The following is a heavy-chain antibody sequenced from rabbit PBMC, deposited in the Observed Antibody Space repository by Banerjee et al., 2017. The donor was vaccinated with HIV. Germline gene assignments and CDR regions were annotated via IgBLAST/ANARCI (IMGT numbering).Heavy chain of an antibody. Sequence: QEQLEESGGDLVKPEGSLTLTCTASGFSFNSNCWICWVRQAPGKGLEWIACIDAGSSGDTYYTYYASWAKGRFTISKTSSTTVTLQMTSLTAADTATYFCARDAADGSGYAFNLWGPGTLVTVS. D-gene: IGHD1-1*01. J-gene: IGHJ4*01. V-gene: IGHV1S45*01. CDR1: GFSFNSNCW. CDR3: ARDAADGSGYAFNL. CDR2: IDAGSSGDTYYT.